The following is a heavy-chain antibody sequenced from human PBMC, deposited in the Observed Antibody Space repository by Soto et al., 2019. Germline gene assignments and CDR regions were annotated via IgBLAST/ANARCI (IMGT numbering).Heavy chain of an antibody. J-gene: IGHJ4*02. CDR3: ATGPGSGIYSPVDY. Sequence: GGSLRLSCAASGFTFSTHSMNWVRQAPGKGLEWVSSISHTSSYIYYADSVKGRFTFSRDNAKNSLYLEMNSLRAEDTAVYYCATGPGSGIYSPVDYWGQGTLVTVSS. CDR2: ISHTSSYI. CDR1: GFTFSTHS. D-gene: IGHD1-26*01. V-gene: IGHV3-21*01.